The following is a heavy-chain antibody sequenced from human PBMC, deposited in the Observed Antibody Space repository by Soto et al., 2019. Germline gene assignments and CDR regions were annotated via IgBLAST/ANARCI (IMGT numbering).Heavy chain of an antibody. J-gene: IGHJ5*02. CDR1: GGSVSSGSYY. Sequence: LSLTCTVSGGSVSSGSYYWSWIRQPPGKGLGWIGYIYYSGSTNYNPSLKSRVTISVDTSKNQFSLKLSSVTAADTAVYYCARGWRNWNPTYNWFDPWGQGTLVTVSS. CDR3: ARGWRNWNPTYNWFDP. V-gene: IGHV4-61*01. CDR2: IYYSGST. D-gene: IGHD1-1*01.